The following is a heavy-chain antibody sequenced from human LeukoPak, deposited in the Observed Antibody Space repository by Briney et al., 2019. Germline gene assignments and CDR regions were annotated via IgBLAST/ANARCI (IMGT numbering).Heavy chain of an antibody. CDR3: SRVGGGWVGKGDY. V-gene: IGHV3-49*04. CDR1: GFTSGDYV. D-gene: IGHD4-23*01. J-gene: IGHJ4*02. CDR2: IRSKANGGTT. Sequence: GGPLRLSCTASGFTSGDYVLSGARQAPGKGREGGGFIRSKANGGTTEYAASVKHRFMISIDDSRSIAYLQMDSLKTEDTAVYYCSRVGGGWVGKGDYWGQGTLVTVS.